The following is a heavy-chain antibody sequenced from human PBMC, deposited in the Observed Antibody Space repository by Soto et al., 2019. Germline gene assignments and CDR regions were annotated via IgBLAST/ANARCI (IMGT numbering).Heavy chain of an antibody. CDR3: AKDRSSSSLFSYYHYGVDV. D-gene: IGHD6-6*01. V-gene: IGHV3-23*01. J-gene: IGHJ6*02. Sequence: GGSLRLSCEASGFTFSSYAMSWVRQAPGKGLEWVSAISGSGGSTHYADSVKGRFTISRDNSKNTLYLQMNSLRAEDTAVYYCAKDRSSSSLFSYYHYGVDVWGQGTTVTVSS. CDR1: GFTFSSYA. CDR2: ISGSGGST.